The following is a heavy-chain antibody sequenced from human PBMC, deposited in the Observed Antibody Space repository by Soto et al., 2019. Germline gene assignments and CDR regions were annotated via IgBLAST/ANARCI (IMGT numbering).Heavy chain of an antibody. CDR3: ARDYEYYDSSGYPRSPYYFDY. J-gene: IGHJ4*02. Sequence: QVQLVQSGAEVKKPGSSVKVSCKASGGTFSSYAISWVRQAPGQGLEWMGGIIPIFGTANYAQKFQGRVTITADKSTSTAYMELSSLRSEDTAVYYCARDYEYYDSSGYPRSPYYFDYWGQGTLVTVSS. CDR1: GGTFSSYA. V-gene: IGHV1-69*06. D-gene: IGHD3-22*01. CDR2: IIPIFGTA.